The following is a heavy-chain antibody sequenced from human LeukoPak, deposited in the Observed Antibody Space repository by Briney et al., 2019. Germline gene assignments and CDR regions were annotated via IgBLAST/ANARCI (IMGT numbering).Heavy chain of an antibody. D-gene: IGHD3-22*01. CDR3: AIYYYDSSGRGY. CDR2: IYYSGST. Sequence: PSETLSLTCTVSGGSISSISYYWGWIRQPPGKGLEWIGSIYYSGSTYYNPSLKSRVTISVDTSKNQFSLKLSSVTAADTAVYYCAIYYYDSSGRGYWGQGTLVTVSS. V-gene: IGHV4-39*01. CDR1: GGSISSISYY. J-gene: IGHJ4*02.